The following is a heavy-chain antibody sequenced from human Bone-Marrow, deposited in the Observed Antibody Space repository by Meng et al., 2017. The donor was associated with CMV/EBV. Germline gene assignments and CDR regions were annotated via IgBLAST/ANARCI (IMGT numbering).Heavy chain of an antibody. CDR1: GFTFGDYA. CDR3: TGTYYFDSSGFSLPY. D-gene: IGHD3-22*01. J-gene: IGHJ4*02. CDR2: IRSKAYGGTT. V-gene: IGHV3-49*04. Sequence: GESLKISCTASGFTFGDYAMSWVRQAPGKGLEWLGFIRSKAYGGTTQYAASVKGRFTISRDDSKSIAYLQMNTLKTEGTAVYYCTGTYYFDSSGFSLPYWGQGTLVTVYS.